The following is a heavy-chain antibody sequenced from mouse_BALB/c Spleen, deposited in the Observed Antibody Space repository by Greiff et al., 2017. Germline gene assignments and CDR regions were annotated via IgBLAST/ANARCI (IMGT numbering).Heavy chain of an antibody. CDR2: IDPANGNT. V-gene: IGHV14-3*02. D-gene: IGHD2-1*01. J-gene: IGHJ3*01. Sequence: EVHLVESGAELVKPGPSAKCSSTASAFTIKDPYMHGVKQRPEQGLEWIGRIDPANGNTKYDPKFQGKATITADTSSNTAYLQLSSLTSEDTAVYYCAANYVWGQGTLVTVSA. CDR1: AFTIKDPY. CDR3: AANYV.